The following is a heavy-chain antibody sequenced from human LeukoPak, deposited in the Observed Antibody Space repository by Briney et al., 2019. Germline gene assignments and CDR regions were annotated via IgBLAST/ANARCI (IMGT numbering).Heavy chain of an antibody. V-gene: IGHV4-39*01. Sequence: KSSETLSLTCTVSGGSISSSSYYWGWTRQPPGLGLEWIGSIYYSGSTYYNPSLKSRVTISVDTTKNQFSLKLSSVTAADTAVYYCARLVSSGWVDYYYYYMDVWGKGTTVTVSS. CDR3: ARLVSSGWVDYYYYYMDV. CDR1: GGSISSSSYY. J-gene: IGHJ6*03. D-gene: IGHD6-19*01. CDR2: IYYSGST.